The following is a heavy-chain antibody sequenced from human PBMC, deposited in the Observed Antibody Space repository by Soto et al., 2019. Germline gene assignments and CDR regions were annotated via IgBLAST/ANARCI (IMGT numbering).Heavy chain of an antibody. D-gene: IGHD3-3*01. J-gene: IGHJ4*02. CDR1: GYTFTSYD. CDR2: MNPNSGNT. CDR3: VREKSGYYDY. Sequence: QVQLVQSGAEVKKPGASVKVSCKASGYTFTSYDINWVRQATGQGLEWMGWMNPNSGNTGYAQKFQGKVTMTRSTSIGTAYMELSSMRSEETAVYYCVREKSGYYDYWGQGTLVTVS. V-gene: IGHV1-8*01.